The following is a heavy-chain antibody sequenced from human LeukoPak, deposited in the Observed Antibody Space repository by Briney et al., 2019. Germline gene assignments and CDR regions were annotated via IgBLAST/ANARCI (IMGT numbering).Heavy chain of an antibody. CDR2: ISEGVGNT. Sequence: GGSLRLSCAASGFTFTNYAMTWVRQAPGKGLEGVSGISEGVGNTYADSVRGRFTISRDHSKNTLYLQMNSLSAEDTAIYYCAKWGDYDVLTGYYDSDYWGQGTLVTVSS. CDR1: GFTFTNYA. V-gene: IGHV3-23*01. D-gene: IGHD3-9*01. J-gene: IGHJ4*02. CDR3: AKWGDYDVLTGYYDSDY.